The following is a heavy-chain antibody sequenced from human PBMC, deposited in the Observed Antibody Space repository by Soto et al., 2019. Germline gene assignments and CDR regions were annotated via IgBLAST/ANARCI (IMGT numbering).Heavy chain of an antibody. Sequence: PSETLSLTCTVSGASISSGDYFWCWIPQSPGKGLQWIGYIYDSGSSYYNPSLKIRVTMSVDTSKNQFSLKLSSVTAADTAVYYCAREKGYISAPKNCDYWGQGTLVTVPQ. V-gene: IGHV4-30-4*02. CDR3: AREKGYISAPKNCDY. J-gene: IGHJ4*02. CDR2: IYDSGSS. CDR1: GASISSGDYF. D-gene: IGHD5-12*01.